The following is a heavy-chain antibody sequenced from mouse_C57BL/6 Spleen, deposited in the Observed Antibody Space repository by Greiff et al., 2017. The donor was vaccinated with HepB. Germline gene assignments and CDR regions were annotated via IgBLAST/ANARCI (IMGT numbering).Heavy chain of an antibody. Sequence: QVQLKESGPGLVQPSQSLSITCTVSGFSFTSYGVHWVRQSPGKGLEWLGVIWRGGSTDYNAAFMSRLSITKDNSKSQVFFKMNSLQADDTAIYYCAKNSGSSLYYFDYGGQGTTLTVSS. V-gene: IGHV2-5*01. CDR2: IWRGGST. CDR1: GFSFTSYG. CDR3: AKNSGSSLYYFDY. J-gene: IGHJ2*01. D-gene: IGHD1-1*01.